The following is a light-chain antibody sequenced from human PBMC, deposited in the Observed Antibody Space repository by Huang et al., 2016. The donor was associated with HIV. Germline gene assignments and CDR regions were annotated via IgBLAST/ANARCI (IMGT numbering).Light chain of an antibody. CDR1: QGIANY. CDR3: QKYHSAPFT. V-gene: IGKV1-27*01. Sequence: DIQMTQSPSSLSASVGDRVTITCRASQGIANYLAWYQQKHGKVPKLLIYAASTFQSGVPSRFSGSGSGTDFTLTISSLQPEDVATDYCQKYHSAPFTFGPGTKVDIK. J-gene: IGKJ3*01. CDR2: AAS.